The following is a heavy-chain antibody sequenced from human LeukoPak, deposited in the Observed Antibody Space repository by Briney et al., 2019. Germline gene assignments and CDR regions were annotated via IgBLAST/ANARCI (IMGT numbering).Heavy chain of an antibody. CDR2: IIPIFGTA. J-gene: IGHJ4*02. V-gene: IGHV1-69*01. CDR1: GGTFSSYA. CDR3: ARSQDIVVVPAAITVDY. D-gene: IGHD2-2*02. Sequence: SVKVSCKASGGTFSSYAISWVRQAPGQGLEWMGGIIPIFGTANYAQKFQGRVTITADESTSTAYMELSSLRSEDTAVYYCARSQDIVVVPAAITVDYWGQGTLVTVSS.